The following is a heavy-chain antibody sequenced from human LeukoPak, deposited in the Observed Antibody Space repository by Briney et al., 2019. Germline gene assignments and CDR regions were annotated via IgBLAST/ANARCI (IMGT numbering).Heavy chain of an antibody. Sequence: SETLSLTCAVSGGSISSYYWSWIRQPPGKGLEWIGYIYNSGSTNYNPSLKSRVTISVDTSKNQSSLKLSSVTAADTAVYYCARLNGSGSSSYYYYYCMDVWGKGTTVTVSS. V-gene: IGHV4-4*09. J-gene: IGHJ6*03. D-gene: IGHD3-10*01. CDR2: IYNSGST. CDR1: GGSISSYY. CDR3: ARLNGSGSSSYYYYYCMDV.